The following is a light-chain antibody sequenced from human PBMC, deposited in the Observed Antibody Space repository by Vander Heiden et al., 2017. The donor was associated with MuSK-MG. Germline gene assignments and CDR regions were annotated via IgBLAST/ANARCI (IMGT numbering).Light chain of an antibody. CDR3: SSYAGSNIVV. J-gene: IGLJ2*01. CDR2: EVS. CDR1: SSDVGGYNY. Sequence: QSALTQPPSASGSPGQSVTISCTGTSSDVGGYNYVSWYQQHPGKAPKLMIYEVSKRPSGVPDRFSGSKSGNTASLTVSRLQAEDEADYYCSSYAGSNIVVFGGGTKLTVL. V-gene: IGLV2-8*01.